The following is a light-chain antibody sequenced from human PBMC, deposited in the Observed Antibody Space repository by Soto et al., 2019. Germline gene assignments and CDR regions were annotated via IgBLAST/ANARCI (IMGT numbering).Light chain of an antibody. J-gene: IGLJ2*01. CDR3: AAWDGSLSAVV. Sequence: QSVLTQSPSASGTPGQRVTISCSGSRSNIGTHTVNWYQQLPGTAPTLLIYLNTQRPSGVPARFSGSKSGTSASLAISGLQSEDEADYYCAAWDGSLSAVVFGGGTKVTVL. CDR1: RSNIGTHT. V-gene: IGLV1-44*01. CDR2: LNT.